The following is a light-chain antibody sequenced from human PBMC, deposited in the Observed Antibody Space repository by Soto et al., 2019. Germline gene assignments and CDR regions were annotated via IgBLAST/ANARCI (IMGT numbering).Light chain of an antibody. CDR2: AGS. CDR3: QQLTSSPPSYT. J-gene: IGKJ2*01. CDR1: QGMSSY. Sequence: IQLTQFPSSLSASVGDRVTIACRASQGMSSYLAWYQHKPGKAPKLLIYAGSTLQSGVPSRFSGSGSGTDVALTISSLQPEDFATYYCQQLTSSPPSYTFGQGTQLEIK. V-gene: IGKV1-9*01.